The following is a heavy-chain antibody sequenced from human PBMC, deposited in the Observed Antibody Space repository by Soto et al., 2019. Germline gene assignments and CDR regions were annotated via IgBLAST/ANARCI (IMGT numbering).Heavy chain of an antibody. CDR3: ARLSHYYGSGSYYPLYYFDY. V-gene: IGHV4-59*08. CDR2: MYNTGST. J-gene: IGHJ4*02. D-gene: IGHD3-10*01. CDR1: GGSISSYY. Sequence: SETLSLTCTVSGGSISSYYWSWIRQPPGKGLEWIGYMYNTGSTIYNPSLKSRVTISVDTSKNQFSLKLSSVTAADTAVYYCARLSHYYGSGSYYPLYYFDYWGQGTLVTVSS.